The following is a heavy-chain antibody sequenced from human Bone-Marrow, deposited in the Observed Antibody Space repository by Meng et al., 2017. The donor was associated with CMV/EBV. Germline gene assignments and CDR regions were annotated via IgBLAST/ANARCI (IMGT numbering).Heavy chain of an antibody. CDR2: ISWDGGST. D-gene: IGHD6-13*01. CDR3: AKASSSWYYFDY. V-gene: IGHV3-43*01. CDR1: GFTFEDYT. Sequence: GESPKTPCSASGFTFEDYTMHWVRQAPGKGLEWVSLISWDGGSTYYADSVEGRFTISRDNSKNSLYLQMNSLRTEDTALYYCAKASSSWYYFDYWGQGTLVTVSS. J-gene: IGHJ4*02.